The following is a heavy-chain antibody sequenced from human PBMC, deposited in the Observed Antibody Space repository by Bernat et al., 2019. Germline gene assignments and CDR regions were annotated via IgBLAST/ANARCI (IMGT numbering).Heavy chain of an antibody. Sequence: EVQLLESGGGLVQPGGSLRLSCAASGFTFSSYAMSWVRQAPGKGLEWVSAISGSGGSTYYADSVKGRFTISRGNSKNTLYLQMNSLRAEDTAVYYCAIGPLLSQQDGDYWGQGTLVTVSS. J-gene: IGHJ4*02. CDR1: GFTFSSYA. D-gene: IGHD2-21*02. V-gene: IGHV3-23*01. CDR3: AIGPLLSQQDGDY. CDR2: ISGSGGST.